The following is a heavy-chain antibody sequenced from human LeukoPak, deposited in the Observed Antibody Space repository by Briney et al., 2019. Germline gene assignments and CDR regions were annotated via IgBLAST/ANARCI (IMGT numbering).Heavy chain of an antibody. V-gene: IGHV3-21*04. D-gene: IGHD2-2*01. CDR1: GFTFSSYS. CDR3: AHGAMYQLDY. Sequence: KAGGSLRLSCAASGFTFSSYSMNWVRQAPGKGLEWVSSISSSSSYVYYADSVKGRFTISGDNSRNTLFLQMNSLRAEDTAVYYCAHGAMYQLDYWGQGTLVTVSS. CDR2: ISSSSSYV. J-gene: IGHJ4*02.